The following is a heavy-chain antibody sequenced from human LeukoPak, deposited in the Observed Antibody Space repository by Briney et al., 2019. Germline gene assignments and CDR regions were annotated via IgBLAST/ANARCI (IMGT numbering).Heavy chain of an antibody. J-gene: IGHJ4*02. Sequence: ASVKASCKASGYTFTSYGISWVRQAPGHGLEWMGWIRAYNGNTNYAQKLQGRVTMTTDTSTSTAYMELRSLRSDDTAVYYCARDLPPNYYDSSGYPGDYWGQGTLVTVSS. CDR2: IRAYNGNT. CDR3: ARDLPPNYYDSSGYPGDY. V-gene: IGHV1-18*01. D-gene: IGHD3-22*01. CDR1: GYTFTSYG.